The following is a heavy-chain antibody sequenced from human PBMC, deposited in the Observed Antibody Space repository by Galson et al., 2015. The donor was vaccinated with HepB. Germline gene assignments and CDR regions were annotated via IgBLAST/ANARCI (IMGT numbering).Heavy chain of an antibody. Sequence: ETLSLTCAVSGDSITDAYWSWFRQPPGEGLEWIAYIYYSGSTSCNPSLNSQVSISLDTSKNQLSLQLTSVTAADTAVYHCAKRAGTVWGRGTLVTVSS. J-gene: IGHJ4*02. CDR1: GDSITDAY. CDR3: AKRAGTV. V-gene: IGHV4-59*03. CDR2: IYYSGST. D-gene: IGHD6-19*01.